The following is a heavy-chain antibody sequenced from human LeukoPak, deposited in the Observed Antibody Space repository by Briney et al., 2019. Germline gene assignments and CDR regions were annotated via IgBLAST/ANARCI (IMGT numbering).Heavy chain of an antibody. CDR2: INSDGRST. J-gene: IGHJ4*02. CDR1: GFTVSSNY. Sequence: GGSLRLSCAASGFTVSSNYMSWVRQAPGEGLVWVAHINSDGRSTSYADSVKGRFTISRDNAKNTLYVQMNRLRSEDTAVYYCARDMYSSGWSYYFDHWGQGTLVTVSS. CDR3: ARDMYSSGWSYYFDH. D-gene: IGHD6-19*01. V-gene: IGHV3-74*01.